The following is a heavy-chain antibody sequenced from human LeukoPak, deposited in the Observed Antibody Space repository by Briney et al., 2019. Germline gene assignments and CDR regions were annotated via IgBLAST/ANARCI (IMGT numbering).Heavy chain of an antibody. CDR2: IYYSGST. CDR3: AREPNTMIVVVN. D-gene: IGHD3-22*01. CDR1: GGSISSSSYY. J-gene: IGHJ4*02. V-gene: IGHV4-39*07. Sequence: AETLSLTCTVSGGSISSSSYYWGWIRQPPGKGLEWIGSIYYSGSTYYNPSLKSRVAISVDTSKNQFSLKLSSVTTADTAVYYCAREPNTMIVVVNWGQGTLVTVSS.